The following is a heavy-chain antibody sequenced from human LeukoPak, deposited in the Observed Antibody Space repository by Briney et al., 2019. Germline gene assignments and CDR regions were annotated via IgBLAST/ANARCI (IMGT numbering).Heavy chain of an antibody. CDR2: IIPSLGTA. D-gene: IGHD1-26*01. CDR3: AHTLPGGINFSFDY. V-gene: IGHV1-69*13. CDR1: GDTFSSSA. Sequence: SVKVSCKVLGDTFSSSAISWVREAPGQGLECMGGIIPSLGTANYARKFRGRVTITADESTSTAYMELSSLTSDDTAVYYCAHTLPGGINFSFDYWGQGTLVTVSS. J-gene: IGHJ4*02.